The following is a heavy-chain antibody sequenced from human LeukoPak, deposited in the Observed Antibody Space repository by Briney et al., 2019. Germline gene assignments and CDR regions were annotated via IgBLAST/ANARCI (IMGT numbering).Heavy chain of an antibody. Sequence: PGGSLRLSCAASGFTFDDYGMSWFGKAPGKGRGWVSGINWSGGSRGYADSVKGRVTISRDNAKNSPYLQMNSLRAEDTALYYCARVQLVPAANYYYYYMDVWGKGTTVTVSS. J-gene: IGHJ6*03. D-gene: IGHD2-2*01. CDR1: GFTFDDYG. V-gene: IGHV3-20*04. CDR2: INWSGGSR. CDR3: ARVQLVPAANYYYYYMDV.